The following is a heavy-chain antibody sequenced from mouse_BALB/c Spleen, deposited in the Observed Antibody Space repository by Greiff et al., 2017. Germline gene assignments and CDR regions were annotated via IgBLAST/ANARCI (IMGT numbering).Heavy chain of an antibody. J-gene: IGHJ4*01. CDR3: VRMDY. Sequence: QVQLQQSGPGLVAPSQSLSITCTVSGFSLTSYDISWIRQPPGKGLEWLGVIWTGGGTNYNSAFMSRLSISKDNSKSQVFLKMNSLQTDDTAIYYCVRMDYWGQGTSVTVSS. V-gene: IGHV2-9-2*01. CDR1: GFSLTSYD. CDR2: IWTGGGT.